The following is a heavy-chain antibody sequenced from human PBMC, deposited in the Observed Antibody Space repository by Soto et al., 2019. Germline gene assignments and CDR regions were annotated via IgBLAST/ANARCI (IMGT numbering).Heavy chain of an antibody. D-gene: IGHD5-18*01. J-gene: IGHJ4*02. CDR1: GYSFTTYW. V-gene: IGHV5-51*01. CDR3: ARRDGSSFDY. CDR2: IYPSDSDT. Sequence: GESLKISCKGSGYSFTTYWIGWVRQMPGKGLEWMGIIYPSDSDTRYSPSFQGQVTISAAKSISTAYLQWNSLQASGTAIYYCARRDGSSFDYWGQGTLVTVSS.